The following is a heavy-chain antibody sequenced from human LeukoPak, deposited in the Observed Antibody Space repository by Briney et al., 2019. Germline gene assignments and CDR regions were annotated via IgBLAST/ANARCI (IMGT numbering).Heavy chain of an antibody. V-gene: IGHV1-18*01. Sequence: GASVKVSCKASGYTFTSYGISWVRQAPGQGLEWMGWISAYSGGTNYAQKFQGRVTMTRDTSISTAYMELRSLRSDDTAVYYCARDQLSRGVWFDPWGQGTLVTVSS. CDR3: ARDQLSRGVWFDP. CDR2: ISAYSGGT. CDR1: GYTFTSYG. J-gene: IGHJ5*02. D-gene: IGHD1-1*01.